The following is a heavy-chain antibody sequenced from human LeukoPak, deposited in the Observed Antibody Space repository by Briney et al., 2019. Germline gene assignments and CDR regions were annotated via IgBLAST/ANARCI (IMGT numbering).Heavy chain of an antibody. CDR2: INPSGGST. D-gene: IGHD7-27*01. CDR3: ARDLVTGDRDY. V-gene: IGHV1-46*01. Sequence: ASVKVSCKASGYTFTSYYMHWVRQAPGQGLEWMGIINPSGGSTSYAQKFQGRVTMTRDMSTSTVYMELSSLRSEDTAVYYCARDLVTGDRDYWGQGTLVTVSS. CDR1: GYTFTSYY. J-gene: IGHJ4*02.